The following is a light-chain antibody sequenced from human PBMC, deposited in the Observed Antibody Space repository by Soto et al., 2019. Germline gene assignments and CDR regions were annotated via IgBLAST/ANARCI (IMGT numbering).Light chain of an antibody. V-gene: IGLV2-14*01. CDR1: TSDVGGYDY. Sequence: QSVLTQPASVSGSPGQSITISCTGTTSDVGGYDYVSWYQQHPGQAPKLLIYEVSNRPSGVSHRFSGSKSGNTASLSISGLQAEDEADYCCYSFTTGNTLYVFGTGTKATVL. CDR2: EVS. J-gene: IGLJ1*01. CDR3: YSFTTGNTLYV.